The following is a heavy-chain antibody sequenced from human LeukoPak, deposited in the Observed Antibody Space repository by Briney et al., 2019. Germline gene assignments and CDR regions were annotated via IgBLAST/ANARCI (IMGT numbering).Heavy chain of an antibody. Sequence: SETLSLTCSVSVGSISSYYWSWIRQPPGKGLEWIGYIYYSGSTNYNPSLKSRVTISVDTSKNQFSLKLISVTAADTAVYYCARDPGGSGWYGMGVWGQGTTVTASS. D-gene: IGHD6-25*01. J-gene: IGHJ6*02. CDR2: IYYSGST. V-gene: IGHV4-59*01. CDR3: ARDPGGSGWYGMGV. CDR1: VGSISSYY.